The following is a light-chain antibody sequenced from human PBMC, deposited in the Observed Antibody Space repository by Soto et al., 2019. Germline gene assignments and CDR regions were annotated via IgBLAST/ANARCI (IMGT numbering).Light chain of an antibody. CDR2: TAS. CDR3: QQTSSTLFT. V-gene: IGKV1-39*01. CDR1: QSLANY. Sequence: DIQMTQSPSSLSASVGDRVTITCRANQSLANYLHWYQQKPGRAPKLLIYTASTLQSGVPSRFSGSGFGTDFTLTITSLQPEDFATYYCQQTSSTLFTFGPGTKVDVK. J-gene: IGKJ3*01.